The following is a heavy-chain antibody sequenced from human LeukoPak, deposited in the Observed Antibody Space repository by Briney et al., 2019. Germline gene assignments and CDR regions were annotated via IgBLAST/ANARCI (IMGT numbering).Heavy chain of an antibody. J-gene: IGHJ6*03. Sequence: ASVKVSCKASGYTFTGYYMHWVRQAPGQGLEWMGWINPNSGGTNYAQKFQGRVTMTRDTSISTAYMELSRLRSDDTAVYYCARAPYYYDSSGKGGYYYMDVWGKGTTVTISS. D-gene: IGHD3-22*01. V-gene: IGHV1-2*02. CDR3: ARAPYYYDSSGKGGYYYMDV. CDR1: GYTFTGYY. CDR2: INPNSGGT.